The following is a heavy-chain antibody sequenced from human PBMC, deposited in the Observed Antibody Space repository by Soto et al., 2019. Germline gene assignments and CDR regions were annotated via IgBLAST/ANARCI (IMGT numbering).Heavy chain of an antibody. CDR1: GGTFSSYA. Sequence: ASVKVSCKASGGTFSSYAISWVRQAPGQGLEWMGGIIPIFGTANYAQKFQGRVTITADESTSTAYMELSSLRSEDTAVYYCAREGPGLAAAGSFDYWGQGTLVTVSS. J-gene: IGHJ4*02. CDR2: IIPIFGTA. CDR3: AREGPGLAAAGSFDY. V-gene: IGHV1-69*13. D-gene: IGHD6-13*01.